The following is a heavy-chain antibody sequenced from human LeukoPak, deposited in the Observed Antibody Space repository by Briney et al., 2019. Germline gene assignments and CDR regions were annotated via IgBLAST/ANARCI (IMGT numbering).Heavy chain of an antibody. CDR1: GYTFTSYY. D-gene: IGHD6-13*01. CDR2: INPGGGST. CDR3: ARDSIAAAGTGKRDYYFDY. J-gene: IGHJ4*02. Sequence: ASVKVSCKASGYTFTSYYMHWVRQAPGQGLEWMGIINPGGGSTSYAQKFQGRVTMTRDMSTSTVYMELSSLRSEDTAVYYCARDSIAAAGTGKRDYYFDYWGQGTLVTVSS. V-gene: IGHV1-46*01.